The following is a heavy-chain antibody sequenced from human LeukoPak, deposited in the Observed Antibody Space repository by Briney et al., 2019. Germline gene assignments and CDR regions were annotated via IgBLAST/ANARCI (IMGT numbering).Heavy chain of an antibody. D-gene: IGHD3-22*01. V-gene: IGHV4-59*08. CDR2: IYYSGST. Sequence: PSETLSLTCTVSGGSISSYYWSWIRQPPGKGLEWIGYIYYSGSTNYNPSLKSRVTISVDTSKNQFSLKLSSVTAADTAVYYCARIVYDSSGYYNDYWGQGTLVTVSS. J-gene: IGHJ4*02. CDR3: ARIVYDSSGYYNDY. CDR1: GGSISSYY.